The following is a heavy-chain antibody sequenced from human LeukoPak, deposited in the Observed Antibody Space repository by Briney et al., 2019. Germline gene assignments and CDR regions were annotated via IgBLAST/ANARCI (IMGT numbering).Heavy chain of an antibody. CDR3: AREERAIAAAGRGAFDY. D-gene: IGHD6-13*01. V-gene: IGHV1-46*01. CDR2: INLSGGTT. CDR1: GYTFTSYF. J-gene: IGHJ4*02. Sequence: ASVKVSCKASGYTFTSYFMHWVRQAPGQGLEWMGIINLSGGTTTYAQKFQGRVTMTRDTSTGTVYMELSSLRSEDTAVYYFAREERAIAAAGRGAFDYWGQGTLVTVSS.